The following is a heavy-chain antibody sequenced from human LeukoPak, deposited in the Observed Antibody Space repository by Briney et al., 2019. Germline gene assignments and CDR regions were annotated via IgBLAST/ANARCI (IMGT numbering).Heavy chain of an antibody. Sequence: LGESLKISCKGSGYSFTSYWIGWVRQMPGKGLEWMGIIYPGDSDTRYSPSFQGQVTISADKSISTAYLQWSSLKASDTAMYYCARGAPSPDYYDSSGYPTIDYWGQGTLVTVSS. CDR2: IYPGDSDT. CDR3: ARGAPSPDYYDSSGYPTIDY. V-gene: IGHV5-51*01. D-gene: IGHD3-22*01. J-gene: IGHJ4*02. CDR1: GYSFTSYW.